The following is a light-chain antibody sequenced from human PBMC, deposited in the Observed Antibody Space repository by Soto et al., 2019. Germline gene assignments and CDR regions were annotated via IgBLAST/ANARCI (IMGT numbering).Light chain of an antibody. CDR3: QVWDSSSDHPDYV. V-gene: IGLV3-21*04. CDR2: YDS. J-gene: IGLJ1*01. Sequence: LTQPPSVSVAPGKTARITCGGNNIGSKNVHWYQQKPGQAPVLVIYYDSDRPSGIPERFSGSNSGNTATLTISRVEAGDEADYYCQVWDSSSDHPDYVFGTGTKVTVL. CDR1: NIGSKN.